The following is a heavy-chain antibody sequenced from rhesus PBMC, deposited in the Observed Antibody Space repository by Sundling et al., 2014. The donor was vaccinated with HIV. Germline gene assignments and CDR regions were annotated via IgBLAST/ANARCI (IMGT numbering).Heavy chain of an antibody. CDR1: GFTFGDYG. CDR2: INYSGKTL. J-gene: IGHJ4*01. D-gene: IGHD4-29*01. CDR3: TSVEYGNFNY. Sequence: DVHLVESGGGLVQPGGSLRLSCAASGFTFGDYGMHWVRQAPGKGLEWVSSINYSGKTLYYADSVRGRFTVSRDNAKNSLSLEMSSLRAEDTAVYYCTSVEYGNFNYWARESWSPSPQ. V-gene: IGHV3-183*02.